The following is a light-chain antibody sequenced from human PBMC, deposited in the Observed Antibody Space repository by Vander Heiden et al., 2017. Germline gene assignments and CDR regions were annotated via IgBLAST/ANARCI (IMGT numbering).Light chain of an antibody. CDR1: QSLQYDDGKAF. CDR3: VQDLQLPWT. V-gene: IGKV2-29*03. CDR2: RVS. Sequence: DIVMTQTPLSLSVTPGQPASISCKSSQSLQYDDGKAFLYWFLQRPGQPPQLLIYRVSTRFSGVPDRFIGSGSGTDFTLEISRVEAEDVGVYYCVQDLQLPWTFGQGTKVEIK. J-gene: IGKJ1*01.